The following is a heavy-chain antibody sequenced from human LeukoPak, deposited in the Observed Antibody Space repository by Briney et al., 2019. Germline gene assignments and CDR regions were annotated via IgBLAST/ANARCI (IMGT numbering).Heavy chain of an antibody. J-gene: IGHJ4*02. Sequence: TETLSLTCAVYGGSFSGYYWSWIRQPPGKGLEWIGEINHSGSTNYNPSLKSRVTISVDTSKNQFSLKLSSVTAADTAVYYCARGYRYWGQGTLVTVSS. D-gene: IGHD3-16*02. CDR1: GGSFSGYY. CDR2: INHSGST. CDR3: ARGYRY. V-gene: IGHV4-34*01.